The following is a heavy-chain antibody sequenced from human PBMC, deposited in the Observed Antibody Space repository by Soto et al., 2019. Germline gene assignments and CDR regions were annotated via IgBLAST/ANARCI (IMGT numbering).Heavy chain of an antibody. CDR3: AKDTPLKEFDC. CDR2: ISYDGSNT. J-gene: IGHJ4*02. CDR1: GFTFSNSF. V-gene: IGHV3-30*18. Sequence: QVQLVESGGGVVQPGRSLRLSCAASGFTFSNSFMHWVRQAPGRGLEWVAAISYDGSNTYYANSVKGRFTISRDSSRDTLYLQVISLRTEDTAMYYCAKDTPLKEFDCWGQGTLVTVSS.